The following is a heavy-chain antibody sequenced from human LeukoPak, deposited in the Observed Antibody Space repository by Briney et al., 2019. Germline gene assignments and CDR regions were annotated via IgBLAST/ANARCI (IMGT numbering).Heavy chain of an antibody. Sequence: TGGSLRLSCAASGFTFNNYVMSWVRQAPGKGLEWVSGISASGGSTYYADSVKGRFTISRDNSKNTVYLQMDSLRVEDTAVYYCAKDLYPVDSSGQYYAYLDYWGQGTLVTVSS. CDR2: ISASGGST. D-gene: IGHD3-22*01. CDR3: AKDLYPVDSSGQYYAYLDY. CDR1: GFTFNNYV. V-gene: IGHV3-23*01. J-gene: IGHJ4*02.